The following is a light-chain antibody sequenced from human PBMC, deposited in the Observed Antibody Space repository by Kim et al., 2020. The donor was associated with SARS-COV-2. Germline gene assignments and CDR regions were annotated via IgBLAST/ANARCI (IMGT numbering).Light chain of an antibody. V-gene: IGKV1-27*01. CDR3: QKYNNASPVT. CDR1: QGISNY. Sequence: DIQMTQSPSSLSASVGDRVTITCRASQGISNYLAWYQQKPGKVPKILIYAASTLQSGVPSRFSGSGSGTDFTLTISSLQPEDVATYYCQKYNNASPVTFGPGTKVDIK. CDR2: AAS. J-gene: IGKJ3*01.